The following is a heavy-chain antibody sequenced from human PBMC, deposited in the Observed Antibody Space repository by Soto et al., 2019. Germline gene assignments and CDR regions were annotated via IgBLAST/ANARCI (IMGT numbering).Heavy chain of an antibody. CDR3: ARNPLRYFDWSSPGYYGMDV. CDR2: IYYSGST. CDR1: GGSISSYY. Sequence: SETLSLTCTVSGGSISSYYWSWIRQPPGKGLKWIGYIYYSGSTNYNPSLKSRVTISVDTSKNQFSLKLSSVTAVDTAVYYCARNPLRYFDWSSPGYYGMDVWGQGTTVTVS. V-gene: IGHV4-59*12. J-gene: IGHJ6*02. D-gene: IGHD3-9*01.